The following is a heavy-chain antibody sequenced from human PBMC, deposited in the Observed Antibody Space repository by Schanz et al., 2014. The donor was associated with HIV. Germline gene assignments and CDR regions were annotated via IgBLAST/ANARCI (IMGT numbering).Heavy chain of an antibody. CDR1: GFTFSGYG. V-gene: IGHV3-7*01. CDR2: IKQDGSEK. CDR3: ARDPSRLVEAGYFDN. J-gene: IGHJ4*02. D-gene: IGHD6-19*01. Sequence: EVQLLESGGGVVQPGRSLRLSCAVSGFTFSGYGMHWVRQAPGKGLEWVANIKQDGSEKYYVDSVKGRFTISRDNSRNQMYLQMNSLRTEDTAVYYCARDPSRLVEAGYFDNWGQGTLVTVSS.